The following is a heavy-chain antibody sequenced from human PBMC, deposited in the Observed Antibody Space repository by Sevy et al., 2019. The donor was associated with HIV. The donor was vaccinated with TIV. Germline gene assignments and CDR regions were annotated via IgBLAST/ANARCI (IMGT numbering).Heavy chain of an antibody. Sequence: SETLSLTCTVSGDSIRSSSYYWGWIRQPPGKGLGWIGSIYYSGSTYYNPSLKSRVTISVDTSKNQFSLKLSLVTAAVTAVYYCASIKMFGVLSDYFDYWGQGTLVTVSS. J-gene: IGHJ4*02. CDR1: GDSIRSSSYY. CDR2: IYYSGST. CDR3: ASIKMFGVLSDYFDY. D-gene: IGHD3-3*01. V-gene: IGHV4-39*01.